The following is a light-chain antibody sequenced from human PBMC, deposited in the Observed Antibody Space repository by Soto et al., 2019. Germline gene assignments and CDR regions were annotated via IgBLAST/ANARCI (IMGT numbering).Light chain of an antibody. V-gene: IGLV2-11*01. J-gene: IGLJ1*01. CDR3: CAYAGTYTFFV. CDR2: DVT. CDR1: SXDVGTYNY. Sequence: QSALTQPRSVYGAPGPSVTISCPGTSXDVGTYNYVSWYQQHPGRVPKLIIYDVTKRPSGVPDRFSGSKSGNTASLTISGLQAEDEADYHCCAYAGTYTFFVFGTGTKVTV.